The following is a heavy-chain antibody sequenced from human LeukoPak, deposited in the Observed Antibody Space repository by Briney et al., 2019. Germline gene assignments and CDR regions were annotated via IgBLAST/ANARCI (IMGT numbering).Heavy chain of an antibody. CDR1: GFTFSSYA. CDR3: ATEPHY. J-gene: IGHJ4*02. V-gene: IGHV3-21*01. CDR2: IGSSSRYI. Sequence: PGGSLRLSCAASGFTFSSYAMNWVRQAPGKGLEWVSSIGSSSRYIYYADSMKGRFTISRDNAKNSLFLQMHSLRAEDTAVYYCATEPHYWGQGTLVTVSS.